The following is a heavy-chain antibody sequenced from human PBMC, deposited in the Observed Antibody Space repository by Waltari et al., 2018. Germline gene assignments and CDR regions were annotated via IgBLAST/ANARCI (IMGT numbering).Heavy chain of an antibody. Sequence: QVQLVESGGGVVQPGGSLRLSCAASQFTFRSYAMHWVRQGPGKGLEWVAVISYNERNIYYVDSVKGRFTISRDNSKKMLYLQMNSLRAEDTAIYYCARDYCDRTNCHGMDVWGQGTTVTVSS. J-gene: IGHJ6*02. CDR1: QFTFRSYA. D-gene: IGHD3-22*01. V-gene: IGHV3-30*04. CDR3: ARDYCDRTNCHGMDV. CDR2: ISYNERNI.